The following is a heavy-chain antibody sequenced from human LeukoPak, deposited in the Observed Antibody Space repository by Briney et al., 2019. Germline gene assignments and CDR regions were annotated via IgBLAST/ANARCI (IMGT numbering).Heavy chain of an antibody. CDR3: ARAGYYYDGSGYYYVGYFDY. D-gene: IGHD3-22*01. CDR1: GGSISSYY. J-gene: IGHJ4*02. Sequence: SETLSLTRTVSGGSISSYYWSWIRQPPGKGLEWIGYIYYSGSTNYNPSLKSRVTISVDTSKNQFSLKLSSVTAADTAVYYCARAGYYYDGSGYYYVGYFDYWGQGTLVTVSS. CDR2: IYYSGST. V-gene: IGHV4-59*08.